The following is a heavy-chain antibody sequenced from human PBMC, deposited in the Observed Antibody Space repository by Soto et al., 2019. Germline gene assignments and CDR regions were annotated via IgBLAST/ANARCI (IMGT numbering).Heavy chain of an antibody. CDR1: GGSISSSSYY. Sequence: QLQLQESGPGLVKPSETLSLTCTVSGGSISSSSYYWGWIRQPPGRGLEWIGRSYYSGSTYYNPSLKSRVTISGDTSKNLFSLKLSSVTAADTAVDYCARHVGKYCSSTSCPTQRSYYMDVWGKGTTVAVSS. V-gene: IGHV4-39*01. J-gene: IGHJ6*03. CDR2: SYYSGST. D-gene: IGHD2-2*01. CDR3: ARHVGKYCSSTSCPTQRSYYMDV.